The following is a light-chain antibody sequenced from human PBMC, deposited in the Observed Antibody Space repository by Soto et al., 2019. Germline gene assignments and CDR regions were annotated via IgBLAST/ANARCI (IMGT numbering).Light chain of an antibody. CDR1: QSVSTN. CDR3: QQNNNWPSFT. J-gene: IGKJ3*01. CDR2: DAS. Sequence: EIVLTQSPATLSLSPGERPTLSCRASQSVSTNLAWYQQKPGQAPRLLIYDASNRATDIPARFSGSGSGTDFTLTISSLEPEDFAVYYCQQNNNWPSFTFGPGTKVDI. V-gene: IGKV3-11*01.